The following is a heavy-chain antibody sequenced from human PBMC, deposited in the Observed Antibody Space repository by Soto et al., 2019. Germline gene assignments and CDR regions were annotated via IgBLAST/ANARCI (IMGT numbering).Heavy chain of an antibody. V-gene: IGHV1-2*04. Sequence: ASVKVSCMASGYTFTGYYIHWVRQAPGQGLEWMGWINPDSGGTTYAQKFQGWLTMTRDTSISTVYMEFSRLRSDDTAVYYCARDSGTRNWFDPWGQGTLVTVSS. J-gene: IGHJ5*02. CDR2: INPDSGGT. D-gene: IGHD1-7*01. CDR1: GYTFTGYY. CDR3: ARDSGTRNWFDP.